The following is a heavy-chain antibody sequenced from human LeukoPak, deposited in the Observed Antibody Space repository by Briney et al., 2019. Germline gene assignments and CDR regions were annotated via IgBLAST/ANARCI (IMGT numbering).Heavy chain of an antibody. V-gene: IGHV4-59*07. CDR3: ASQLGGTTFH. Sequence: SDTLSLTCTVSGVSINTYFWSWIRQPPGKGLEWIGYVYYNGITNYNPSLKSRVSISLDTSKNQFSLRLNSVTAAETAVYYCASQLGGTTFHWGQGTLVTVSS. D-gene: IGHD1/OR15-1a*01. J-gene: IGHJ4*02. CDR1: GVSINTYF. CDR2: VYYNGIT.